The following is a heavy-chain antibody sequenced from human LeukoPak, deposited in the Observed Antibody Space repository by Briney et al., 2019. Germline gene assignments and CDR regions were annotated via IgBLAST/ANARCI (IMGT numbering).Heavy chain of an antibody. J-gene: IGHJ4*02. CDR1: GYTFTSYY. Sequence: SCKASGYTFTSYYMHWVRQAPGKGLEWVAVISYDGSNKYYADSVKGRYTISRDNSKNTLYLQMNSLRAEDTAVYYCARVRYSGSYYPLDYWGQGTLVTVSS. CDR3: ARVRYSGSYYPLDY. CDR2: ISYDGSNK. V-gene: IGHV3-30-3*01. D-gene: IGHD1-26*01.